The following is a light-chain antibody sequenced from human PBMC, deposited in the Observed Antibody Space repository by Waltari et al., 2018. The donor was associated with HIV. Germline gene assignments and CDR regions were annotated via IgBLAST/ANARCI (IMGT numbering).Light chain of an antibody. V-gene: IGKV3-20*01. CDR2: GAS. J-gene: IGKJ1*01. CDR3: QQYHHSPPT. Sequence: EIVLTQSPGSLSLSPGEGATLSCRASQSVRSNSLAWYQQKPGPGPRLLIYGASSRATGIPDRFSGSGSGTDFTLTISRLEPEDFGVYWCQQYHHSPPTFGQGTKVEIK. CDR1: QSVRSNS.